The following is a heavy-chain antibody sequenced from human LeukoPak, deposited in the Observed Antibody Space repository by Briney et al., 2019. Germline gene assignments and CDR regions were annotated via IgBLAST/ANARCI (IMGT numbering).Heavy chain of an antibody. D-gene: IGHD1-7*01. CDR1: GRSISSGGYS. Sequence: SETLSLTCAVSGRSISSGGYSWSWIRQPPGKDLEWIGNIYHSGSTYYNPSLKSRVTISVYRSKYQFSLKLSSVTAADTAVYYCARDRITGTTVGAFDIWGQGTMVTVSS. CDR2: IYHSGST. V-gene: IGHV4-30-2*01. CDR3: ARDRITGTTVGAFDI. J-gene: IGHJ3*02.